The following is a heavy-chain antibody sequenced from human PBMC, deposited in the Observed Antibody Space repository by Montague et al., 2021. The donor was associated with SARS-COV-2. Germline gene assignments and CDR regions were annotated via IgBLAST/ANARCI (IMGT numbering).Heavy chain of an antibody. J-gene: IGHJ3*02. CDR3: ARSAWGGYRDAFDI. CDR1: GFTFSSYA. D-gene: IGHD3-16*02. Sequence: SLSISCAASGFTFSSYAMHWVRQAPGKGLEWVAVISYDGSNQYYADSVRGRFTISRDNSKNTLYLQMNSLRAEDTAVYYCARSAWGGYRDAFDIWGQGTMVTVSS. CDR2: ISYDGSNQ. V-gene: IGHV3-30-3*01.